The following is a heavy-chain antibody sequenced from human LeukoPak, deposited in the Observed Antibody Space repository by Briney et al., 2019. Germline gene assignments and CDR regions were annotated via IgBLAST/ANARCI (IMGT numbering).Heavy chain of an antibody. Sequence: PSETLSLTCAAYGESFSAYFWNWIRQAPGKPLEYIGEINHRGSSHYNPSLKTRVTLSVDTSINQFSLKLTSVTAADTAVYFCARGSSFDGYCSAGACDAGYYDSWGQRAPVTVSS. CDR2: INHRGSS. J-gene: IGHJ4*02. CDR1: GESFSAYF. V-gene: IGHV4-34*01. D-gene: IGHD2-15*01. CDR3: ARGSSFDGYCSAGACDAGYYDS.